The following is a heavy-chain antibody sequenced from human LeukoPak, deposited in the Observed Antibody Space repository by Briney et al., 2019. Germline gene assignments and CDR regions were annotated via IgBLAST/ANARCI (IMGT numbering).Heavy chain of an antibody. D-gene: IGHD3-22*01. J-gene: IGHJ4*02. Sequence: PGGSLRLSCAASGFTFSSYAMSWVRQAPGKGLEWVSAISGSGGSTYYADSVKGRFTISRDNSKNTLYLQMNSLRAEDTAVYYCAKSGYYYDSSGYYPDYWGQGTLVTVSS. V-gene: IGHV3-23*01. CDR2: ISGSGGST. CDR3: AKSGYYYDSSGYYPDY. CDR1: GFTFSSYA.